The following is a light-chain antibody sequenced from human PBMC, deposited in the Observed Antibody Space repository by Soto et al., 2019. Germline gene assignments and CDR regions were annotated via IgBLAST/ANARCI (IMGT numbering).Light chain of an antibody. CDR2: TTS. CDR3: QQAYSTPWT. J-gene: IGKJ1*01. V-gene: IGKV1-39*01. Sequence: DIQMTQSPSSLSASVGDRVTITCRASQSISRYLNWYQQKPGKAPKLLIYTTSSLQSGVPSRFSGSGSGTDFTLTINSLQPEDSATYYCQQAYSTPWTFGQGTKVDIK. CDR1: QSISRY.